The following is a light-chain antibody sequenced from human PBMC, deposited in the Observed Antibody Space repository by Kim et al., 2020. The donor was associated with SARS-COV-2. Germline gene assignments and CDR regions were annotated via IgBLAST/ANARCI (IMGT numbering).Light chain of an antibody. V-gene: IGLV3-19*01. CDR3: NSQDSSGYNVV. J-gene: IGLJ2*01. CDR1: SLRSHY. Sequence: ALGQTVRITCQGDSLRSHYASWYRQKPGQAPILVIYDTDNRPSGIPDRFSGSSSGHTASLTITGAQAEDEADYYCNSQDSSGYNVVFGGGTQLTVL. CDR2: DTD.